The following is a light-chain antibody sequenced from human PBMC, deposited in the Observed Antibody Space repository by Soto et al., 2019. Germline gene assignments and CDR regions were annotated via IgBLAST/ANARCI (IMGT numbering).Light chain of an antibody. CDR2: GAS. V-gene: IGKV3-15*01. CDR1: QSVSSN. CDR3: QQYGTSTT. J-gene: IGKJ1*01. Sequence: EIVMTQSPATLSVSPGERATLSCRASQSVSSNLAWYQQKPGQAPSLLIYGASTRATGTPARFSGSGSGTDFTLTIRRLEPDDFAVYYCQQYGTSTTFGQGTKVDNK.